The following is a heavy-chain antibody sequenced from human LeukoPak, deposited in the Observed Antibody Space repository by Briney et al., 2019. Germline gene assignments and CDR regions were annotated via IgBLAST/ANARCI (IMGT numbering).Heavy chain of an antibody. CDR3: AKGIIAAAGIWPPPFDP. CDR2: ISGSGGST. CDR1: GFTFSSYA. V-gene: IGHV3-23*01. Sequence: GGSLRLSCAASGFTFSSYAMSWVRQAPGKGLEWVSAISGSGGSTYYADSVKGRFTISRDNSKNTLYLQMNSLRAEDTAVYYCAKGIIAAAGIWPPPFDPWGQGTLVTVSS. J-gene: IGHJ5*02. D-gene: IGHD6-13*01.